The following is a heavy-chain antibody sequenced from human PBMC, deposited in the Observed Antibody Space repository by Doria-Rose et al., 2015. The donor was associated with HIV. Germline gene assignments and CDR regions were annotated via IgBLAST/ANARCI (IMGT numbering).Heavy chain of an antibody. V-gene: IGHV3-9*01. CDR1: GFFFESYA. Sequence: VQLAQSGGGLVQPGRSLRLSCVGSGFFFESYAMHWVRLAPGQGLESVAGISWDSGAKGNADSVEGRFTISTNNAKKSVYLEMRSLRPEDTAFYYCAKAPIIGPKYYFYMDVWGKGTSVTVSS. CDR2: ISWDSGAK. D-gene: IGHD3-3*01. CDR3: AKAPIIGPKYYFYMDV. J-gene: IGHJ6*03.